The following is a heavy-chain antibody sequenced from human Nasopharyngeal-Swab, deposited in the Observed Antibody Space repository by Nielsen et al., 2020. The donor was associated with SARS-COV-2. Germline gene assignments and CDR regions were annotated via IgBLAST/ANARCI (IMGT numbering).Heavy chain of an antibody. CDR1: GFTFSNYA. CDR3: ARVHLVIVPATFDY. CDR2: IKYDGSEK. V-gene: IGHV3-7*01. Sequence: GESLKISCAASGFTFSNYAMTWVRQAPGKGLEWVANIKYDGSEKYYVDSVRGRFTISRDNAKNTVYLQMNSLRAEDTAVYYCARVHLVIVPATFDYWGQGTLVTVSS. D-gene: IGHD2-2*01. J-gene: IGHJ4*02.